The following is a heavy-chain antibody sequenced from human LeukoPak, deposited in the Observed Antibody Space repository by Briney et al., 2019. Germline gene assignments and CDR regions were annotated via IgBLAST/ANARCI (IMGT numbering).Heavy chain of an antibody. CDR2: ISSSESTT. Sequence: GGSLRLSCAASGFTFTEYYMSWIRQAPGKGLEWISYISSSESTTYYADSVKGRFTVSRDNSKDTVYLQMNSLRADDTALYYCAKRLTGAGTSPWTHWGQGTLVTVSS. CDR3: AKRLTGAGTSPWTH. V-gene: IGHV3-11*01. J-gene: IGHJ4*02. CDR1: GFTFTEYY. D-gene: IGHD6-19*01.